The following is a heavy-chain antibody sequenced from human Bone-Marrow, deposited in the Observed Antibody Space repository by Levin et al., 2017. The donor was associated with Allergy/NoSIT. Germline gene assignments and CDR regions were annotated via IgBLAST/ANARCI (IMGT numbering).Heavy chain of an antibody. CDR2: ISGSGGGT. V-gene: IGHV3-23*01. D-gene: IGHD6-6*01. CDR3: GRGSEYSSSMQYYYDDYMDV. CDR1: GFPFSTFA. J-gene: IGHJ6*03. Sequence: LSLTCAASGFPFSTFAMSWVRQAPGKGLEWVSAISGSGGGTYYAGSAKGRFTISSDNSQNTLYLQMNSLRAEDTAVYCCGRGSEYSSSMQYYYDDYMDVWGKGTTVTVSS.